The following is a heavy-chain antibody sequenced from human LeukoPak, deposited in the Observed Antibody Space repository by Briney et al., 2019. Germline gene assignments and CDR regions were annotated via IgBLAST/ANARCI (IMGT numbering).Heavy chain of an antibody. D-gene: IGHD6-19*01. CDR2: ISPYTGAT. CDR1: GYTFTGYY. J-gene: IGHJ4*02. CDR3: ARDRVGSGWPRPYYFEF. V-gene: IGHV1-2*02. Sequence: ASVRVSCKPSGYTFTGYYLHWVRQAPGQALEWMGWISPYTGATVYAQNFQDRVTMSRDTSIDTAYMDLSSLRSDDTAVYYCARDRVGSGWPRPYYFEFWGQGTLVTVSS.